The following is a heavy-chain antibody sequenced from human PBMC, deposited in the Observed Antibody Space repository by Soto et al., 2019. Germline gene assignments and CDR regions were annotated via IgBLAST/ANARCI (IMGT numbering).Heavy chain of an antibody. CDR2: MYSGGNT. D-gene: IGHD3-22*01. V-gene: IGHV4-39*01. CDR1: GGSFSSSTYY. J-gene: IGHJ5*02. Sequence: ETLSLTCTVSGGSFSSSTYYWGWIRQPPGKGLEWIGSMYSGGNTYYNPSLKSRVTVSVDTSKNHFSLKLTSVTAADTAMYYCARQPYDSTGYYYGAWGQGTLVTVSS. CDR3: ARQPYDSTGYYYGA.